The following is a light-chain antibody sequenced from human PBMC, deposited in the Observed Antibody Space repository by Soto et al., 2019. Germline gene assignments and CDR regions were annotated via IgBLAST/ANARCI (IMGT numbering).Light chain of an antibody. Sequence: EIVLTQSPGTLSLSPGERAALSCRASPSVTRNSLAWYQQKPGQPPRLLIYGASTRATGIPDRFSGSGSGTDSTLTISRLEPGDFAVYYCQQYGSSPTFGQGTKVEI. CDR3: QQYGSSPT. CDR2: GAS. V-gene: IGKV3-20*01. CDR1: PSVTRNS. J-gene: IGKJ1*01.